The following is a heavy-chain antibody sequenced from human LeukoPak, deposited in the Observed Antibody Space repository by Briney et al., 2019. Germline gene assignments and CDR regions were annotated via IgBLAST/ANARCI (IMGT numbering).Heavy chain of an antibody. CDR1: GYTFTTSY. J-gene: IGHJ4*02. V-gene: IGHV1-46*01. Sequence: ASVKVSCKASGYTFTTSYMHWVRQAPGQGLEWMGILNPSVGSASYAQKFQGRVTVTRETSTSTVYMELSSLRSEDTAVYYCARGAGNSLNYFDYWGQGSLVTVSS. CDR2: LNPSVGSA. CDR3: ARGAGNSLNYFDY. D-gene: IGHD6-13*01.